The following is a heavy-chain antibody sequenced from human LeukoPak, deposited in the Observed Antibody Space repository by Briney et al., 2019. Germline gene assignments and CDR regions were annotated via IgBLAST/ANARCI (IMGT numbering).Heavy chain of an antibody. CDR3: ARQLGLGVWALDY. D-gene: IGHD5/OR15-5a*01. CDR2: IFHKGNT. CDR1: GDPISSDNFW. J-gene: IGHJ4*02. Sequence: SETLSLTCTVSGDPISSDNFWWGWIRQPPGKGLEWLGIIFHKGNTHYSSSLKSRVSVSVDTSKNQFSLRLSAVTAEDTAVYYCARQLGLGVWALDYWGQGTLVTVSS. V-gene: IGHV4-39*01.